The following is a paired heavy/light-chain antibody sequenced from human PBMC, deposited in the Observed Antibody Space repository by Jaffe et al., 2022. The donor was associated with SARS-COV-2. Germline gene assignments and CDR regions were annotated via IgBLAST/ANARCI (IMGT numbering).Heavy chain of an antibody. D-gene: IGHD6-13*01. V-gene: IGHV2-5*02. CDR1: GFSLSTSGVG. J-gene: IGHJ4*02. CDR2: IYWDDDK. Sequence: QITLKESGPTLVKPTQTLTLTCAFSGFSLSTSGVGVAWIRQPPGKALEWLGFIYWDDDKRYSPSLESRLTITKDTSKNQVVLTMTNMDPVDTATYYCAHRLLGNSWYYGTFDYWGQGTLVTVSS. CDR3: AHRLLGNSWYYGTFDY.
Light chain of an antibody. J-gene: IGKJ3*01. CDR1: QGIAGW. V-gene: IGKV1-12*01. CDR2: AAS. Sequence: DIQMTQSPSSVSASVGDRVTITCRASQGIAGWLAWYQQKPGKAPKLLIYAASSLQSGVPSRFSGSGSGTEFTLTISSLQPEDFAIYYCQQANSFPYTFGPGTKVDIK. CDR3: QQANSFPYT.